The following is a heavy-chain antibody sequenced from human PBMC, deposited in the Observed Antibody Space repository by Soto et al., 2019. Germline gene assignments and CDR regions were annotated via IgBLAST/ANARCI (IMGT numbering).Heavy chain of an antibody. CDR3: AKDGSGCSSTSCYASGYYYYYMDV. D-gene: IGHD2-2*01. J-gene: IGHJ6*03. CDR2: ISYDGSNK. CDR1: GFTFSSYG. V-gene: IGHV3-30*18. Sequence: QVQLVESGGGVVQPGRSLRLSCAASGFTFSSYGMHWVRQAPGKGLEGVAVISYDGSNKYYADSVKGRFTISRDNSKNTLYLQMNSLRAEDTAVYYCAKDGSGCSSTSCYASGYYYYYMDVWGKGTTVTVSS.